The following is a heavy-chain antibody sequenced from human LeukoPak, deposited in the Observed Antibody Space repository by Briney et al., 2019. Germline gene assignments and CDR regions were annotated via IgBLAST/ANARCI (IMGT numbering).Heavy chain of an antibody. D-gene: IGHD1-26*01. CDR1: GGSISTYY. J-gene: IGHJ5*02. Sequence: PSETLFLTCTVSGGSISTYYWSWLRQPPGKGLEWIGYIYYTGSTSYNPSLKSRVTMSLDASKNQFSLELKSVSPADTAVYYCARGGNYWPQWWFDPWGRGTLVSVSS. CDR2: IYYTGST. CDR3: ARGGNYWPQWWFDP. V-gene: IGHV4-59*01.